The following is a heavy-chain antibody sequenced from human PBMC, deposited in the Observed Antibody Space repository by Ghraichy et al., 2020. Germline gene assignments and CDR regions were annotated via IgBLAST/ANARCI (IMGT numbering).Heavy chain of an antibody. V-gene: IGHV3-7*03. Sequence: GESLNISCAASGFPFNKFWMTWVRQAPGKGLEWVANINDDAKERYYVDSVKGRFTISRDNAKNSLYLQMNSLRVEDTAVYYCARDPTYGALDYWGQGILVPVSS. D-gene: IGHD4-17*01. CDR2: INDDAKER. CDR1: GFPFNKFW. CDR3: ARDPTYGALDY. J-gene: IGHJ4*02.